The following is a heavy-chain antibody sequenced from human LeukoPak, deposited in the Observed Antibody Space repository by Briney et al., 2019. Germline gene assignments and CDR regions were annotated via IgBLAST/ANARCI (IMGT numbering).Heavy chain of an antibody. CDR1: XXXXTNTW. Sequence: GGSLRLSCEASXXXXTNTWMSWVRXAPXXXLEWVSLIGASGESTYYADSVKGRFTISRDNSKNTLSLQMNSLRVEDXAMYFCAKDIQLSTWGLGTMVTVSS. V-gene: IGHV3-23*01. J-gene: IGHJ3*01. CDR2: IGASGEST. CDR3: AKDIQLST. D-gene: IGHD5-24*01.